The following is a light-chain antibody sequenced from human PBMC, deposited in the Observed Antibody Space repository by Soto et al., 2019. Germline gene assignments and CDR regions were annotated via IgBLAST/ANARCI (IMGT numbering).Light chain of an antibody. J-gene: IGKJ5*01. CDR3: RQSIQLPTIT. CDR1: QSLMGITGETY. CDR2: ASX. V-gene: IGKV2D-29*01. Sequence: VVMTQTPLSLAVAPGQPASVAXKARQSLMGITGETYLSWYXQQPXXXTQLXXXASXNRFSGVPDRFSGSGSGRDFTLKISRVEAEDVGVYYCRQSIQLPTITFGQGTLLDIK.